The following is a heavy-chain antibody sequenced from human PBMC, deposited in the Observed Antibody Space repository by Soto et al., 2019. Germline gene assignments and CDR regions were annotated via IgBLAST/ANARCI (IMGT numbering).Heavy chain of an antibody. CDR1: GYTFTSNG. J-gene: IGHJ4*02. D-gene: IGHD2-2*01. CDR3: ARDVRSVPDY. CDR2: ISTYKGNT. Sequence: ASVKVSCKASGYTFTSNGSSWVRQAPGQGLEWMGWISTYKGNTNYAQKFQGRLTMTTDTSTSTAYMELRSLRSDDTAVYYCARDVRSVPDYWGQGTLVTVSS. V-gene: IGHV1-18*01.